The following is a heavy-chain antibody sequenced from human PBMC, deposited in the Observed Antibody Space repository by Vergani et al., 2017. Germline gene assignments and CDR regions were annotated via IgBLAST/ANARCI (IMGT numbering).Heavy chain of an antibody. D-gene: IGHD6-19*01. CDR3: ARDPYSSGWYYFDY. V-gene: IGHV3-30-3*01. CDR2: ISYDGSNK. Sequence: VQLLESGGGLVQPGGSLRLSCAASGFTFSSYAMHWVRQAPGKGLEWVAVISYDGSNKYYADSVKGRFTISRDNSKNTLYLQMNSLRAEDTAVYYCARDPYSSGWYYFDYWGQGTLVTVSS. J-gene: IGHJ4*02. CDR1: GFTFSSYA.